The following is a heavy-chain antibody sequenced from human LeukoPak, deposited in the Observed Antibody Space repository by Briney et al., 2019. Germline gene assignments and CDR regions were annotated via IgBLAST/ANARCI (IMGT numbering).Heavy chain of an antibody. J-gene: IGHJ5*02. V-gene: IGHV3-23*01. D-gene: IGHD5-24*01. CDR3: AKRPREGFNFAES. Sequence: GGSLRLSCAASGFAFSSYAMSWVRQAPGKGLEWASAISDSGGSTYYADSVKGRFTISRDNAKNTLYLQMNSLRAEDTAVYYCAKRPREGFNFAESWGGGALVTVSS. CDR1: GFAFSSYA. CDR2: ISDSGGST.